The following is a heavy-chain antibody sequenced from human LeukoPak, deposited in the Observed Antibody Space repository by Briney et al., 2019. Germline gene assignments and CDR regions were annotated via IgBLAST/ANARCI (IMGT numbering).Heavy chain of an antibody. D-gene: IGHD6-13*01. CDR2: IKQDGSEK. CDR3: AKAGIAAAVWLDY. CDR1: GFTFSSYW. V-gene: IGHV3-7*03. J-gene: IGHJ4*02. Sequence: HPGGSLRLSCAASGFTFSSYWMSWVRQAPGKGLEWVANIKQDGSEKYYVDSVKGRFTISRDNAKNSLYLQMNSLRAEDTAVYYCAKAGIAAAVWLDYWGQGTLVTVSS.